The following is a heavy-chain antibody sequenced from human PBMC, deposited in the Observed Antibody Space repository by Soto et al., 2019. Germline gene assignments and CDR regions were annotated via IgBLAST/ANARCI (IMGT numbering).Heavy chain of an antibody. CDR1: GGSISSSSYY. Sequence: QLLESGPGLVKPSETLSLTCTVSGGSISSSSYYWGWIRQPPGKGLEWIGSIYYSGSTYYNPSLKSRVTISVDTSKNQFSLKLSSVTAADTAVYYCARLGLYAFDIWGQGTMVTVSS. CDR3: ARLGLYAFDI. D-gene: IGHD2-21*02. J-gene: IGHJ3*02. CDR2: IYYSGST. V-gene: IGHV4-39*01.